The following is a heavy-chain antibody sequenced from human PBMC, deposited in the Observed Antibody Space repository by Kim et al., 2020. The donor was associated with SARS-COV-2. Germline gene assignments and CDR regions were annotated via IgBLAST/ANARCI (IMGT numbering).Heavy chain of an antibody. V-gene: IGHV4-39*01. J-gene: IGHJ6*03. CDR1: GGSLSSSSYY. CDR3: ARHQRYSSGWYGAFYDFYMDV. CDR2: AYYIGNT. Sequence: SETLSLTCTVSGGSLSSSSYYWGWIRQPPGKGLEWIGTAYYIGNTYYNPSLKSRVTISVDTSTNQFSLKLGSVTAADTAVYYCARHQRYSSGWYGAFYDFYMDVWGKGTPVTVSS. D-gene: IGHD6-19*01.